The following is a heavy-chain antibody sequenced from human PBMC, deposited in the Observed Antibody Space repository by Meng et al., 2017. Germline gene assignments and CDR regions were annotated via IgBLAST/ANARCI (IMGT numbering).Heavy chain of an antibody. J-gene: IGHJ6*02. CDR3: AKDVDYGDYGDYGMNV. V-gene: IGHV3-43*01. CDR2: ISWDGGST. D-gene: IGHD4-17*01. CDR1: GFTFADYT. Sequence: GESLKISCAASGFTFADYTMHWVRQAPGKGLEWVSHISWDGGSTYYADSVKGRFTISRDNSKNSLYLQMNSLRTEDTALYYCAKDVDYGDYGDYGMNVWGQGTTVTVSS.